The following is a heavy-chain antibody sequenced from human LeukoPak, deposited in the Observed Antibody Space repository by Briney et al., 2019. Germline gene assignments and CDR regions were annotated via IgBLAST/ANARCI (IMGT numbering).Heavy chain of an antibody. V-gene: IGHV3-33*01. J-gene: IGHJ4*02. Sequence: GGALRLSCAASGFSFSTYGMHWVRQAPGKGLEWVALIWNAGTNTYYADSVKGRFTISRDNSKNTLYLQMNSLRAEDTAVYYCAGDTPPGGDYYFDYWGQGTLVIVSS. CDR2: IWNAGTNT. CDR1: GFSFSTYG. CDR3: AGDTPPGGDYYFDY. D-gene: IGHD3-16*01.